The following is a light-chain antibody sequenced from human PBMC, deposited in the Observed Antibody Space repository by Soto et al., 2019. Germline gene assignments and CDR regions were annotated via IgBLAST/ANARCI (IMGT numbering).Light chain of an antibody. CDR2: AAY. CDR1: QSVSSSY. V-gene: IGKV3-20*01. CDR3: QHYGGPFT. Sequence: EIVLTQSPGTLSLSPGESATLSCRASQSVSSSYLAWYQQKPGQAPRLLISAAYSRASGIPGRFSGSGSGTDLALTIRRLEPEDFAVYYCQHYGGPFTFGPGTKVDIK. J-gene: IGKJ3*01.